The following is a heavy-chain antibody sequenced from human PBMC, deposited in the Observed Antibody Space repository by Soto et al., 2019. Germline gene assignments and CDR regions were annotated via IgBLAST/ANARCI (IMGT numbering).Heavy chain of an antibody. Sequence: SSVKVSCKASGYTFTSYYMHWVRQAPGQGLEWMGIINPSGGSTSYAQKFQGRVTMTRDMSTSTVYMELSSLRSEDTAVYYCARDQPDITMIVVAGYDGMDVWGQGTTVTVSS. J-gene: IGHJ6*02. CDR3: ARDQPDITMIVVAGYDGMDV. D-gene: IGHD3-22*01. V-gene: IGHV1-46*01. CDR1: GYTFTSYY. CDR2: INPSGGST.